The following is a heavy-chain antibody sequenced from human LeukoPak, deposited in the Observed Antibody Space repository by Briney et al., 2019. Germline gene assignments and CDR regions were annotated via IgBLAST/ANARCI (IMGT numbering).Heavy chain of an antibody. CDR3: ATNILVRDIINWFDP. D-gene: IGHD3-10*01. CDR2: IIPIFGTA. CDR1: GGTFISYA. V-gene: IGHV1-69*13. J-gene: IGHJ5*02. Sequence: SVKVSCKASGGTFISYAISWVRQAPGQGLEWMGGIIPIFGTANYAQKFQGRATITADESTSTAYMEQSSLRYGDTAVYYCATNILVRDIINWFDPWGQGTLVTVSS.